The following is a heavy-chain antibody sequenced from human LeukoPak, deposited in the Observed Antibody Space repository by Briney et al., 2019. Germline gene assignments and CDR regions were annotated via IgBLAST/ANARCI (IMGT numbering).Heavy chain of an antibody. V-gene: IGHV3-48*01. Sequence: PGGSLRLSCAASGFTFSSYGMNWVRQAPGKGLEWISYIISGSTTIYYADSVKGRFTISRDNAKNSLYLQMNSLRAEDTAVYYCARGQYSGTFYMDVWGRGTTVTVSS. D-gene: IGHD5-12*01. J-gene: IGHJ6*03. CDR2: IISGSTTI. CDR3: ARGQYSGTFYMDV. CDR1: GFTFSSYG.